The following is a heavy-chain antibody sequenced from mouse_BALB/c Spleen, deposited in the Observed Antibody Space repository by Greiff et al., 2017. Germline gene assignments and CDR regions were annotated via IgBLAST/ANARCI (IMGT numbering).Heavy chain of an antibody. CDR3: ARGGSYYFDY. D-gene: IGHD3-1*01. Sequence: EVHLVESGGGLVQPGGSRKLSCAASGFTFSSFGMHWVRQAPEKGLEWVAYISSGSSTIYYADTVKGRFTISRDNPKNTLFLQMTSLRSEDTAMYYCARGGSYYFDYWGQGTTLTVSS. V-gene: IGHV5-17*02. J-gene: IGHJ2*01. CDR1: GFTFSSFG. CDR2: ISSGSSTI.